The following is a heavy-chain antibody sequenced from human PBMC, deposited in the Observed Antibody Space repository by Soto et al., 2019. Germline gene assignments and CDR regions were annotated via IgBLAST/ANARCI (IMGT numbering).Heavy chain of an antibody. Sequence: QVQLVQSGDEVKKPGASVKVSCKASGYIFVNYGIAWVRQAPGQGLEWMGWISPYTGNTHSASKVQDRLTMTTDTSTSTAYMDLGSLTSDDTAVYYCVMVDNYVTPTPQDVWGQGPTVTVSS. D-gene: IGHD3-16*01. J-gene: IGHJ6*02. CDR2: ISPYTGNT. CDR1: GYIFVNYG. CDR3: VMVDNYVTPTPQDV. V-gene: IGHV1-18*01.